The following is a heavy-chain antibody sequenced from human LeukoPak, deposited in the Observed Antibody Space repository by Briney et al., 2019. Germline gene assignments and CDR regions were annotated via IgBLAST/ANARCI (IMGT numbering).Heavy chain of an antibody. CDR3: ARQWEYQLSNWFDP. D-gene: IGHD2-2*01. Sequence: SETLSLTCAVSGVSISSGGYSWRWIRQPPGKGLEWIGYIYHSGSTYYNPSLKSRITISVARSKNQFSLKLSSVTAADTAVYYCARQWEYQLSNWFDPWGQGTLVTVSS. J-gene: IGHJ5*02. CDR1: GVSISSGGYS. V-gene: IGHV4-30-2*01. CDR2: IYHSGST.